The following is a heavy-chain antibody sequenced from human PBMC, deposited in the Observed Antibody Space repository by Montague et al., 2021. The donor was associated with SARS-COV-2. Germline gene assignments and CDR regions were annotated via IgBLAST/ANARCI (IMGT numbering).Heavy chain of an antibody. CDR2: VHYTGST. D-gene: IGHD1-1*01. V-gene: IGHV4-59*01. Sequence: SETLSLTCEVSGGSISSYYWSRIRQSPGKGLEWIGYVHYTGSTKYNPSLKTRVTLSLDTPKNHFSLKLSSVTAADTAVYYCARAQNTCFIANCVNYFEVWGLGALVTVSS. CDR1: GGSISSYY. J-gene: IGHJ4*02. CDR3: ARAQNTCFIANCVNYFEV.